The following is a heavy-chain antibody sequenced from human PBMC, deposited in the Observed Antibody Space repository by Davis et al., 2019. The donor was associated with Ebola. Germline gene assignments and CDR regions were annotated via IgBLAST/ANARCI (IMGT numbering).Heavy chain of an antibody. Sequence: GESLRLSCAASGFTFSSYGMHWVRQAPGTGLEWVAVISYDGSNKYYADSVKGRFTISRDNSKNTLYLQMNSLRAEDTAIYYCAKEIGGSGWYSIDYWGQGALVTVSS. CDR2: ISYDGSNK. J-gene: IGHJ4*02. CDR1: GFTFSSYG. D-gene: IGHD6-19*01. V-gene: IGHV3-30*18. CDR3: AKEIGGSGWYSIDY.